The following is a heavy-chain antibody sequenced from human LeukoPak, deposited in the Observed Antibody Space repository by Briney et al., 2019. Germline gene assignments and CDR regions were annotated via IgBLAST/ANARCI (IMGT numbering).Heavy chain of an antibody. CDR2: ISAYNGNT. D-gene: IGHD5-12*01. J-gene: IGHJ6*03. V-gene: IGHV1-18*01. Sequence: ASVKVSCKASGYTFTSYGIIWVRQAPGQGLEWMGWISAYNGNTNYAQKFQGRVTMTEDASTHTAYMELSSLRSEDTAVYFCATHSPEWRYSGYYNYYYMDVWGNGTTVTVSS. CDR1: GYTFTSYG. CDR3: ATHSPEWRYSGYYNYYYMDV.